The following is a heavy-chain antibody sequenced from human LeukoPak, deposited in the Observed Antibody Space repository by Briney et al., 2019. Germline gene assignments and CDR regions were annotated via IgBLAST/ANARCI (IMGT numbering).Heavy chain of an antibody. D-gene: IGHD3-3*01. CDR1: GGSFSGYY. V-gene: IGHV4-34*01. CDR2: INHSGST. CDR3: ARGINKLYYDFWSAYDY. Sequence: SETLSLTCAVYGGSFSGYYWSWIRQPPGKGLEWIGEINHSGSTNYNPSLKSRVTISVDTSKNQFSLKLSSVTAADTAVYYCARGINKLYYDFWSAYDYWGQGTPVTVSS. J-gene: IGHJ4*02.